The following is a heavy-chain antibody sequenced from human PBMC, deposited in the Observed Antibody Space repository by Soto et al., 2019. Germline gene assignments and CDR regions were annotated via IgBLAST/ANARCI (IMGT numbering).Heavy chain of an antibody. J-gene: IGHJ4*02. CDR2: IYYSGST. CDR3: ARAFVTTVTMSEKYYFDY. CDR1: GGSISSGGYY. V-gene: IGHV4-31*03. Sequence: SETLSLTCTVSGGSISSGGYYWSWIRQHPGKGLEWIGYIYYSGSTYYNPSPKSRVTISVDTSKNQFSLKLSSVTAADTAVYYCARAFVTTVTMSEKYYFDYWGQGTLVTVSS. D-gene: IGHD4-17*01.